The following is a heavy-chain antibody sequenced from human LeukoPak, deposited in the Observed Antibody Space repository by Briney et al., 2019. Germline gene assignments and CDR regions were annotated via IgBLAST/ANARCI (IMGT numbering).Heavy chain of an antibody. Sequence: GESLKISCKGSGYSFTSYWIGWVRQMPGKGLEWMGIIYPGDSDTRYSPSFQGQVIISADKSVSTTYLQWSSLKASDTAMYYCASRISPPGAFDIWGQGTMVTVSS. CDR2: IYPGDSDT. CDR3: ASRISPPGAFDI. J-gene: IGHJ3*02. V-gene: IGHV5-51*01. CDR1: GYSFTSYW.